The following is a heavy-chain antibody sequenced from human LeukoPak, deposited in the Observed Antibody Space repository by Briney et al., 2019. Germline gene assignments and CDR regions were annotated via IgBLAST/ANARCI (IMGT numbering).Heavy chain of an antibody. CDR1: GYTFTSYD. V-gene: IGHV1-8*01. D-gene: IGHD2-2*01. CDR2: MNPNSGNT. J-gene: IGHJ4*02. CDR3: ARVKGRCSTSCSGFDY. Sequence: GASVKVSCKASGYTFTSYDINWVRQATGQGLEWMGWMNPNSGNTGYAQKFQGRVTMTRNTSISTAYMELSSLRSEDTAVYYRARVKGRCSTSCSGFDYWGQGTLVTVSS.